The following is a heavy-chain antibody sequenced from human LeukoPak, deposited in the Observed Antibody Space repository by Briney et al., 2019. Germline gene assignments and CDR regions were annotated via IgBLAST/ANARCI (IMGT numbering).Heavy chain of an antibody. CDR1: GFTFTSYS. Sequence: GASLRLSCAASGFTFTSYSMNWVRQAPGKGLEWVSTISGGGGSTYYADSVKGRFTISRDNSKNTLYLQVNSLRAEDTAVYYCAKGGKWDVTPFDYWGQGTLVTVSS. D-gene: IGHD1-26*01. J-gene: IGHJ4*02. CDR3: AKGGKWDVTPFDY. CDR2: ISGGGGST. V-gene: IGHV3-23*01.